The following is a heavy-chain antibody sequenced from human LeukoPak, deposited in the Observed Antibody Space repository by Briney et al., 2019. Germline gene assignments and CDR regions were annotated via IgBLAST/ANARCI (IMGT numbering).Heavy chain of an antibody. V-gene: IGHV3-23*01. CDR2: ISGSGGGT. D-gene: IGHD1-26*01. CDR1: GFTFSSIA. Sequence: GGSLRLSCAASGFTFSSIAMSWVRQAPDKGLEWVSTISGSGGGTYYADSVKGRFTTSRDDSKNTLYLQMNSLRADDTAVYYCAKDLGRYRNNFFDYWGQGNLVTVSS. CDR3: AKDLGRYRNNFFDY. J-gene: IGHJ4*02.